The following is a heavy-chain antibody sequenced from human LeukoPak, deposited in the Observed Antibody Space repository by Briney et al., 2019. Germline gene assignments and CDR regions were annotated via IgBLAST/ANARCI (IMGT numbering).Heavy chain of an antibody. V-gene: IGHV4-59*01. CDR2: VYYSGRT. J-gene: IGHJ5*02. CDR1: GGSINTYY. CDR3: ARLGLGDEACWFDP. Sequence: SETLSLTCSVSGGSINTYYWSWIRQPPGKGLEWIGFVYYSGRTSYNPSLKSRVTISVDTSKSQFSLRLSSVTAADTAMYYCARLGLGDEACWFDPWGQGTLVTVSS. D-gene: IGHD3-10*01.